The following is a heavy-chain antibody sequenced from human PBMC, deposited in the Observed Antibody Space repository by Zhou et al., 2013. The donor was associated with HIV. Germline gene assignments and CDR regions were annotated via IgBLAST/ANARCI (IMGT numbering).Heavy chain of an antibody. CDR1: GYTFTNYG. Sequence: QVQLVQSGVEVKKPGASVKVSCKASGYTFTNYGISWVRQAPGQGLEWMGWISVYNADTKYAQKFQGRVTMTTDTSTSIAYMELRSLRSDDTAVYYCARERIAAAGPPYWYFDLWAVAPWSLSPQ. CDR2: ISVYNADT. J-gene: IGHJ2*01. V-gene: IGHV1-18*01. D-gene: IGHD6-13*01. CDR3: ARERIAAAGPPYWYFDL.